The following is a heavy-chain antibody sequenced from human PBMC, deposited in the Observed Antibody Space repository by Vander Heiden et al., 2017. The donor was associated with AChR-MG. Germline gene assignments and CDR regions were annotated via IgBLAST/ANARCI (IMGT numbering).Heavy chain of an antibody. CDR1: GFTFSSCA. J-gene: IGHJ4*02. CDR2: ISGSGGST. D-gene: IGHD2-15*01. CDR3: AKEPGYHEDYFDY. V-gene: IGHV3-23*01. Sequence: EVQLLESGGGLVQPGGSLRLSCAASGFTFSSCAMSWVRQAPGKGLEWVSAISGSGGSTYYADSVKGRFTISRDNSKNTLYLQMNRMRAEDTAVYYCAKEPGYHEDYFDYWGQGTLVTVSS.